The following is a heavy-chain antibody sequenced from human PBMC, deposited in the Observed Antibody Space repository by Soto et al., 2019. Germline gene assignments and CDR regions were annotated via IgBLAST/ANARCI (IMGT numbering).Heavy chain of an antibody. J-gene: IGHJ5*02. Sequence: PGGSLRLSCATSGFTFSSYAMSWVRQAPGKGLEWVSTITSSGSNTYYTDSVKVRFTISRDNSTNTLYMKMNSLRAEDTAVYYCAKEHAYGYYGWFDPWGQGTLVTVSS. CDR3: AKEHAYGYYGWFDP. CDR1: GFTFSSYA. V-gene: IGHV3-23*01. D-gene: IGHD5-18*01. CDR2: ITSSGSNT.